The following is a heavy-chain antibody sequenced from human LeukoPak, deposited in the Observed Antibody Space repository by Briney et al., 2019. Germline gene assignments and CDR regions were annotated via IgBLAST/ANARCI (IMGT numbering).Heavy chain of an antibody. CDR3: ARRGYSSSYFDY. Sequence: PSETLSLTCTVSGGSISSSDYYWGWIRQPPGKGLEWIGSIYYSGSTYYNPSLKSRVTISVDTSKNQFSLKLSSVTAADTAVYYCARRGYSSSYFDYWGQGTLVTVSS. J-gene: IGHJ4*02. CDR1: GGSISSSDYY. V-gene: IGHV4-39*01. D-gene: IGHD6-13*01. CDR2: IYYSGST.